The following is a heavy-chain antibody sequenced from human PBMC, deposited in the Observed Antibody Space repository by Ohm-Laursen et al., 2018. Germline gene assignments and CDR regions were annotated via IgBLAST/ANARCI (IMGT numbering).Heavy chain of an antibody. CDR2: VSWNSDTT. CDR1: GFTFPNYA. CDR3: AKARSPGSYFLPFDV. D-gene: IGHD1-26*01. J-gene: IGHJ3*01. Sequence: SSLRLSCAASGFTFPNYAIHWVRQAPGKGLEWVSGVSWNSDTTGYAVSVKGRFTITRDNAKNSVYLQMNSLRPEDTALYYCAKARSPGSYFLPFDVWGQGAMVTVSS. V-gene: IGHV3-9*01.